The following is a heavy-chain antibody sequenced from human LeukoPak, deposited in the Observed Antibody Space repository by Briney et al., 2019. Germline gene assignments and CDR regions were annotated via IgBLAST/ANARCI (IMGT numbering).Heavy chain of an antibody. J-gene: IGHJ4*02. CDR2: LYSDGNT. CDR3: AREARGSGRDFDY. CDR1: GFTVITND. D-gene: IGHD1-26*01. Sequence: GGSLRLSCAASGFTVITNDMTWVRQAPGKGLEWVSVLYSDGNTKYADSVQGRFTISRDNSKNTLYLEMNSLSPDDTAVYYCAREARGSGRDFDYWGQGILVTVSS. V-gene: IGHV3-53*01.